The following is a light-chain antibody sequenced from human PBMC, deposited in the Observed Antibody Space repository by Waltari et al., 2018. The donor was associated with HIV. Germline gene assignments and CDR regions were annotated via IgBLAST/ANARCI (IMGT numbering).Light chain of an antibody. CDR3: ESYTSTSVWV. J-gene: IGLJ3*02. CDR2: DVS. V-gene: IGLV2-14*03. CDR1: SSDVGGFNI. Sequence: QSALTQPASVSGSPGQSITTSCTGSSSDVGGFNIFSWYQQHPGKAPRLMIYDVSTRPSGVSDRFSGSKSGDTASLTISGLQAEDEADYYCESYTSTSVWVFGGGTRLTVL.